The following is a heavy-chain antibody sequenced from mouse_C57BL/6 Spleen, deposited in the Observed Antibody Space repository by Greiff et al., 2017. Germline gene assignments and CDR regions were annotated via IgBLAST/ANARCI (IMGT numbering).Heavy chain of an antibody. J-gene: IGHJ2*01. CDR3: AREGGLYYGNY. V-gene: IGHV3-6*01. CDR2: ISYDGSN. D-gene: IGHD2-1*01. Sequence: VQLKQSGPGLVKPSQSLSLTCSVTGYSITSGYYWNWIRQFPGNKLEWMGYISYDGSNNYNPSLKNRISITRDTSKNQFFLKLNSVTTEDTATYYCAREGGLYYGNYWGQGTTLTVSS. CDR1: GYSITSGYY.